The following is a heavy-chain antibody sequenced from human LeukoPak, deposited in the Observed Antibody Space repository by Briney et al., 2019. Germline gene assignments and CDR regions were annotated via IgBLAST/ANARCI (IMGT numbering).Heavy chain of an antibody. V-gene: IGHV1-2*02. D-gene: IGHD3-10*01. J-gene: IGHJ6*03. CDR2: INPNSGGT. CDR3: ARDLRIEFGDLYDYYMDV. Sequence: ASVKVSCKASGYTFTGYYMHWVRQAPGQGLEWMGWINPNSGGTNYAQKFQGRVTMTRDTSISTAYMELSRLRSDDTAVYYCARDLRIEFGDLYDYYMDVWGKGTTVTISS. CDR1: GYTFTGYY.